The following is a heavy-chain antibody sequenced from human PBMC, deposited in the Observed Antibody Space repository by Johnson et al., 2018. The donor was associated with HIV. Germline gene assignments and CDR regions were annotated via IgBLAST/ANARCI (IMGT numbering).Heavy chain of an antibody. CDR1: GFTFDDYG. CDR3: ASALLYKPGDAFDI. D-gene: IGHD1-14*01. CDR2: ISGSGGST. J-gene: IGHJ3*02. Sequence: EVQLVESGGGVVRPGGSLRLSCAASGFTFDDYGMTWVRQAPGKGLEWVSGISGSGGSTYSADSVKGRFTISRDNSKNSRYLQLNSLRAEDTAVYYCASALLYKPGDAFDIWGQGTMVTVSS. V-gene: IGHV3-20*04.